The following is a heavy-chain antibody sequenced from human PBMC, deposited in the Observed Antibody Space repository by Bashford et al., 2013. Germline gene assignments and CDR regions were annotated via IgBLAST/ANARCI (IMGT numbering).Heavy chain of an antibody. CDR2: MNPNSGNT. J-gene: IGHJ6*02. CDR1: GYTFTTYD. CDR3: ASTRAYGSGSYYQRDYYYYYGMDV. D-gene: IGHD3-10*01. Sequence: ASVKVSCKPSGYTFTTYDINWVRQATGQGLEWMGWMNPNSGNTKYSQKFQGRVTITRDTSASTAYMELSSLRSEDTAVYYCASTRAYGSGSYYQRDYYYYYGMDVWGQGTTVTVSS. V-gene: IGHV1-8*01.